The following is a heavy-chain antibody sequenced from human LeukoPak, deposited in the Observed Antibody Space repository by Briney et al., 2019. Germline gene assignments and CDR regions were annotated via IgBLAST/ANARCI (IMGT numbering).Heavy chain of an antibody. V-gene: IGHV4-61*08. J-gene: IGHJ4*02. D-gene: IGHD3-10*01. CDR2: INHSGST. CDR1: GGSISSGDYY. CDR3: ARVRGPHYFDY. Sequence: SETLSLTCTVSGGSISSGDYYWSWIRQPPGKGLEWIGEINHSGSTNYNPSLKSRVTISVDTSKNQFSLKLSSVTAADTAVYYCARVRGPHYFDYWGQGTLVTVSS.